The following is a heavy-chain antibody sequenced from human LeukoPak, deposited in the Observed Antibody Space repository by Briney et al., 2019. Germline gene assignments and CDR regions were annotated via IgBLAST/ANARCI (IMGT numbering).Heavy chain of an antibody. CDR3: ARAGGSHWLGQDY. J-gene: IGHJ4*02. CDR2: ISANSGYT. CDR1: GYTFTSYG. D-gene: IGHD1-26*01. V-gene: IGHV1-18*01. Sequence: ASVKVSCKASGYTFTSYGISWVRQAPGQGLEWMGWISANSGYTKYTQKLQGRVTMTRDTSTSTVYMELSSLRSEDTAVYYCARAGGSHWLGQDYWGQGTLVTVSS.